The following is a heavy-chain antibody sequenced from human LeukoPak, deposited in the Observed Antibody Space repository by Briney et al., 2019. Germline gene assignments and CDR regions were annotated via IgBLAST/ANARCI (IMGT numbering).Heavy chain of an antibody. D-gene: IGHD4-17*01. CDR2: IYHSGST. CDR3: ARLGGVDYGDYVPYNWFDP. Sequence: PSETLSLTCTVSGISISSSSYYWGWIRQPPGKGLEWIGEIYHSGSTNYNPSLKSRVTISVDKSKNQFSLKLSSVTAADTAVYYCARLGGVDYGDYVPYNWFDPWGQGTLVTVSS. V-gene: IGHV4-39*07. J-gene: IGHJ5*02. CDR1: GISISSSSYY.